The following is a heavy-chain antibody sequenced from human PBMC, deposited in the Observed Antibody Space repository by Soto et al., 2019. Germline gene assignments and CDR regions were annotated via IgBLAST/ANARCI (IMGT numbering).Heavy chain of an antibody. J-gene: IGHJ6*02. CDR2: ISYDGSNK. Sequence: QVQLVESGGGVVQPGRSLRLSCAASGFTFSSYAMHWVRQAPGKGLEWVAVISYDGSNKYYADSVKGRFTISRDNSKNTLYMQMNGLRAEDTAVYYCARDQQRPDSSTPRGYGMDVWGQGTTVTVSS. V-gene: IGHV3-30-3*01. D-gene: IGHD2-2*01. CDR3: ARDQQRPDSSTPRGYGMDV. CDR1: GFTFSSYA.